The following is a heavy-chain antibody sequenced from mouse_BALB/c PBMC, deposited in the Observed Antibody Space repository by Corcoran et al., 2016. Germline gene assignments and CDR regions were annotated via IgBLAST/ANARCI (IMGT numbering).Heavy chain of an antibody. CDR1: GYSFTGYY. CDR3: ARGGDGYFFPFAY. D-gene: IGHD2-3*01. V-gene: IGHV1S34*01. Sequence: VKTGASVKISCKASGYSFTGYYMHWVKQSHGKSLEWIGYISCYNGGTGYNQKFKGKATTTVDTSSSTTYMQFNSLTSEDSAVYYCARGGDGYFFPFAYWGQGTLVTVSA. J-gene: IGHJ3*01. CDR2: ISCYNGGT.